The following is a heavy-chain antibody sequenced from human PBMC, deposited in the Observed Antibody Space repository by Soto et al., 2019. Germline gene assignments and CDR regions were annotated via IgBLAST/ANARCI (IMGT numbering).Heavy chain of an antibody. V-gene: IGHV3-30*03. D-gene: IGHD3-3*01. CDR3: ARAHYDLWSGTRDYFDY. CDR1: GFTFRNYA. Sequence: QVQLVESGGGVVQSGKSLRLSCAASGFTFRNYAMHWVRQAPGKGLEWVAVISYDGSEKFYAASVEGRFAISRDTSGNTVYLQMNSLRVEDTAVYYCARAHYDLWSGTRDYFDYWGQGALVTVSS. J-gene: IGHJ4*02. CDR2: ISYDGSEK.